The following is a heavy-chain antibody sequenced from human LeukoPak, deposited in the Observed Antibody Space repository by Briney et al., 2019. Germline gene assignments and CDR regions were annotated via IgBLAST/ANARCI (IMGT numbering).Heavy chain of an antibody. V-gene: IGHV3-48*04. CDR3: ARDMWRSYYFDY. CDR2: ISSSGSTI. J-gene: IGHJ4*02. CDR1: GFTFSSYG. D-gene: IGHD2-21*01. Sequence: AGGSLRLSCAASGFTFSSYGMHWVRQAPGKGLEWVSYISSSGSTIYYADSVKGRFTISRDNAKNSLYLQMNSLRAEDTAVYYCARDMWRSYYFDYWGQGTLVTVSP.